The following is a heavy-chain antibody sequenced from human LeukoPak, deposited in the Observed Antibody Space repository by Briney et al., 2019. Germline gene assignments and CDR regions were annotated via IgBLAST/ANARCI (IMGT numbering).Heavy chain of an antibody. V-gene: IGHV3-15*01. CDR1: GFTFSNAW. J-gene: IGHJ4*02. D-gene: IGHD3-22*01. CDR2: IKSKTDGGTT. Sequence: GGSLRLSCAASGFTFSNAWMSWVRQAPGKGLEWVGRIKSKTDGGTTDYVAPVKGRFTISRDDSKNTLYLQMNSLKTEDTAVYYCTTREESRAHSGYDYWGQGTLVTVSS. CDR3: TTREESRAHSGYDY.